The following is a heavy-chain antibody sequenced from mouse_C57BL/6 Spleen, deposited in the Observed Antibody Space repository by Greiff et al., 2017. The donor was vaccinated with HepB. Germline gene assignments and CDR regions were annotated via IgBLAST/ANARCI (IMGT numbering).Heavy chain of an antibody. V-gene: IGHV5-9-1*02. CDR3: TRAPNYAMDY. J-gene: IGHJ4*01. CDR2: ISSGGDYI. CDR1: GFTFSSYA. Sequence: EVKLVESGEGLVKPGGSLKLSCAASGFTFSSYAMSWVRQTPEKRLEWVAYISSGGDYIYYADTVKGRFPISRDNARNTLYLQMSSLKSEDTARNYGTRAPNYAMDYWGQGTSVTVSS.